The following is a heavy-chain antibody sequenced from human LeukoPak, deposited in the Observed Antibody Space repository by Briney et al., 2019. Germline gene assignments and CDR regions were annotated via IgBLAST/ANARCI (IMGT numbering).Heavy chain of an antibody. V-gene: IGHV1-8*01. D-gene: IGHD2/OR15-2a*01. CDR1: GYTFTSYE. Sequence: ASVKVSCKASGYTFTSYEINWVRQATGQGLEWMGWMNPNSGNTGYAQKFQGRATMTRNTSISTAYMELSSLRSEDTAMYYCARTFAIGGIDYWGQGTLVTVSS. CDR3: ARTFAIGGIDY. CDR2: MNPNSGNT. J-gene: IGHJ4*02.